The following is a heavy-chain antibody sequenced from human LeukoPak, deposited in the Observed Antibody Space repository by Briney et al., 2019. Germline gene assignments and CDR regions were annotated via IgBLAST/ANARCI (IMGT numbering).Heavy chain of an antibody. J-gene: IGHJ3*02. CDR3: ARPTYDSSGYHGAFHI. Sequence: PSETLSLTCTVSGGSISSSSYYWGWIRQPPGKGLEWIGSIYSSGSTYYNPSLKSRVTISVDTSKNQFSLNLRSVTAADTAVYYCARPTYDSSGYHGAFHIWGQGTVVTVSS. V-gene: IGHV4-39*01. D-gene: IGHD3-22*01. CDR1: GGSISSSSYY. CDR2: IYSSGST.